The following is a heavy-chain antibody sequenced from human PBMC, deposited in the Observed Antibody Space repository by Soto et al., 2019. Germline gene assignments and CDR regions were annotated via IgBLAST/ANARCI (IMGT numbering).Heavy chain of an antibody. V-gene: IGHV3-66*01. CDR2: IYSGGST. CDR1: GFTVSSNS. Sequence: EVQLVESGGGLVQPGGSLRLSCAASGFTVSSNSMSWVRQAPGKGLEWVSVIYSGGSTYYADSVKGRFTISRDNSKNTLYLQRNSLRAEDTAVYYCARDRRTPDGMDVWGQGTTVTVSS. J-gene: IGHJ6*02. CDR3: ARDRRTPDGMDV. D-gene: IGHD1-7*01.